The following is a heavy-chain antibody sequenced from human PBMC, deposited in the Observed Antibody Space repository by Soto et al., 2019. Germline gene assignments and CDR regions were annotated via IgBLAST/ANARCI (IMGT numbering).Heavy chain of an antibody. CDR1: GGSISSSSYY. D-gene: IGHD7-27*01. V-gene: IGHV4-39*01. CDR3: ATLTGDYYYYGMDV. Sequence: SETLSLTCTVSGGSISSSSYYWGWIRQPPGKGLEWIGSIYYSGSTYYNPSLKSRVTISVDTSKNQFSLKLSSVTAADTAVYYCATLTGDYYYYGMDVWGQGTTVTVSS. J-gene: IGHJ6*02. CDR2: IYYSGST.